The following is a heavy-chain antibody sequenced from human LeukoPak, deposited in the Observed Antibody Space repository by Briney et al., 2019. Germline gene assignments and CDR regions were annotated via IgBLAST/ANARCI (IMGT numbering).Heavy chain of an antibody. Sequence: SVKVSCKASGGTFSSYAISWVRQAPGQGLEWMGRIIPILGIANYAQKFQGRVTITADKSTSTAYMELSSLRSEDTAVYYCARAYYYDSSGYYYYYGMDVWGQGTTVTVSS. V-gene: IGHV1-69*04. J-gene: IGHJ6*02. CDR1: GGTFSSYA. CDR3: ARAYYYDSSGYYYYYGMDV. CDR2: IIPILGIA. D-gene: IGHD3-22*01.